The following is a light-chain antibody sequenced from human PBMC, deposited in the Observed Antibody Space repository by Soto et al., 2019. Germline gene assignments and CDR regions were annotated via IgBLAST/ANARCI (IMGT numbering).Light chain of an antibody. CDR3: EVWDSSTARV. Sequence: SYELTQPLSVSVALGQTARITCGGNNIGSKNVHWYQQKPGQAPVLVIYRDSNRPSGIPERFSGSNSGNTATLTICRAQAGDEADYYCEVWDSSTARVFGGGTKATVL. J-gene: IGLJ3*02. V-gene: IGLV3-9*01. CDR2: RDS. CDR1: NIGSKN.